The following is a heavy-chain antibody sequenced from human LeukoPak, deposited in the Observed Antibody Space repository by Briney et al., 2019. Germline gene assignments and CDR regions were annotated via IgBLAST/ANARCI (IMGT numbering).Heavy chain of an antibody. CDR1: GGTFSSYA. CDR2: IIPISGTA. J-gene: IGHJ3*02. Sequence: GASVKVSSKASGGTFSSYAISWVRQAPGQGLEWMGRIIPISGTANYAQKFQGRVTITTDESTSTAYMELSSLRSEDTAVYYCARDQHYFDWLLSDAFDIWGQGTMVTVSS. CDR3: ARDQHYFDWLLSDAFDI. V-gene: IGHV1-69*05. D-gene: IGHD3-9*01.